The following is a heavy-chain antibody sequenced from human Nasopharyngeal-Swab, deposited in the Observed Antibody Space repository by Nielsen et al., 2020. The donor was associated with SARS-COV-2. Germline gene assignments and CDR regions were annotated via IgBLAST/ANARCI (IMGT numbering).Heavy chain of an antibody. CDR2: TSAGTSST. CDR1: GFTLSVYS. D-gene: IGHD3-22*01. J-gene: IGHJ3*02. CDR3: ARAEEVVVISPYAFDI. V-gene: IGHV3-48*01. Sequence: GESLKISCAASGFTLSVYSVNWVRQAPGKRLEWVSDTSAGTSSTDYADSVKGRFTVSRDIVKNSLYLQLNSLRAEDTAVYYCARAEEVVVISPYAFDIWGQGTMVTVSS.